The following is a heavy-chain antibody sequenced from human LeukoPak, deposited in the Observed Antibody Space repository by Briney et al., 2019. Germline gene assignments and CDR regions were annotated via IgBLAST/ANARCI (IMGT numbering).Heavy chain of an antibody. Sequence: GGSLRLSCAASGFTFSDYYMSWIRQAPGKGPEWVSYISSSSTYTDYADSVKGRFTISRDNAKNSLYLQMNSLRAEDTAVYYCARVPGDCSSTSCFDMYFDYWGQGTLVTVSS. J-gene: IGHJ4*02. V-gene: IGHV3-11*06. CDR2: ISSSSTYT. CDR3: ARVPGDCSSTSCFDMYFDY. CDR1: GFTFSDYY. D-gene: IGHD2-2*01.